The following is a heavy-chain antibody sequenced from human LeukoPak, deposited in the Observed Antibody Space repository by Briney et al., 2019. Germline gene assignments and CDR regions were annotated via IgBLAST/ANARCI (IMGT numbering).Heavy chain of an antibody. Sequence: GASVKVSCKASGGTFSSYAISWVRQAPGQGLEWMGGIIPIFGTANYAQKFQGRVTITADKSTSTAYMELSSLRSEDTAVYYCARGDYYGSGSNYYYYYGMDVWGQGTTVTVSS. CDR2: IIPIFGTA. J-gene: IGHJ6*02. D-gene: IGHD3-10*01. V-gene: IGHV1-69*06. CDR1: GGTFSSYA. CDR3: ARGDYYGSGSNYYYYYGMDV.